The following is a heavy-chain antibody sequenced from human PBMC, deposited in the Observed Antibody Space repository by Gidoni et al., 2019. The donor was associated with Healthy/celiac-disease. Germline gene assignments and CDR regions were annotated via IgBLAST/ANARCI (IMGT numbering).Heavy chain of an antibody. CDR1: GGTFSSYA. D-gene: IGHD4-17*01. V-gene: IGHV1-69*01. J-gene: IGHJ6*03. Sequence: QVQLVQSGAAVKKPGSSVKVSCKASGGTFSSYAISWVRQAPGQGLEWMGGIIPIFGTANYAQKFQGRVTITADESTSTAYMELSSLRSEDTAVYYCAGSTVTTTYYYYYYYMDVWGKGTTVTVSS. CDR3: AGSTVTTTYYYYYYYMDV. CDR2: IIPIFGTA.